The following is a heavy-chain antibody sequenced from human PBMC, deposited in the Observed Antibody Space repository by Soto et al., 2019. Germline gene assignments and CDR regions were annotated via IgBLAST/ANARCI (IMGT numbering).Heavy chain of an antibody. CDR2: IYYSGST. CDR3: ARRYGGNFDY. J-gene: IGHJ4*02. V-gene: IGHV4-59*01. D-gene: IGHD1-26*01. Sequence: PSETLSLTCTVSGGSISSYYLSWIRQPPGKGLEWIGYIYYSGSTNYNPSLKSRVTISVDTSKNQFSLKLTPVTAADTAVYYCARRYGGNFDYWGQGTLVTVSS. CDR1: GGSISSYY.